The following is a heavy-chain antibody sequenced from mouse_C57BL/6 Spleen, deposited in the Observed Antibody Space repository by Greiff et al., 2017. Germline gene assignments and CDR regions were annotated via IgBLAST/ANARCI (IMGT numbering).Heavy chain of an antibody. CDR1: GYTFTSYW. V-gene: IGHV1-69*01. D-gene: IGHD2-3*01. CDR2: IDPSDSYT. CDR3: ARWLLHYAMDY. J-gene: IGHJ4*01. Sequence: QVQLQQSGAELVMPGASVKLSCKASGYTFTSYWMHWVKQRPGPGLEWIGEIDPSDSYTNYNQKFKGKSTLTVDKSSSTAYMQLSSLTSEDSAVYYCARWLLHYAMDYWGQGTSVTGSS.